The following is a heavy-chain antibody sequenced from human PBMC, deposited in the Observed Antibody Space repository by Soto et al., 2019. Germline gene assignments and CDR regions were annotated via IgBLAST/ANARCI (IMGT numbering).Heavy chain of an antibody. V-gene: IGHV3-33*01. J-gene: IGHJ4*02. CDR3: ARDLVLELRYFAWLSAARNFDY. CDR1: GFTFSSYG. Sequence: PGGSLRLSCAASGFTFSSYGMHWVRQAPGKGLEWVAVIWYDGSNKYYADSVKGRFTISRDNSKNTLYLQMNSLRAEDTAVYYCARDLVLELRYFAWLSAARNFDYGGQGTLVTVS. D-gene: IGHD3-9*01. CDR2: IWYDGSNK.